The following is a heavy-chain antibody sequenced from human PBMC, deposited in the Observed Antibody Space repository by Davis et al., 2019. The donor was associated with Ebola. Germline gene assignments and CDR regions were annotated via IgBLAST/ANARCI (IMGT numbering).Heavy chain of an antibody. V-gene: IGHV3-30-3*01. CDR1: GFTLRSYA. D-gene: IGHD5-12*01. Sequence: GESLKISCAASGFTLRSYAMHWVRQAPGKGLEWVAVISYDGSNKYYADSVKGRFTISRDNSKNTLYLQMNSLRAEDTAVYYCARDLGRVATIGFDYWGQGTLVTVSS. CDR2: ISYDGSNK. CDR3: ARDLGRVATIGFDY. J-gene: IGHJ4*02.